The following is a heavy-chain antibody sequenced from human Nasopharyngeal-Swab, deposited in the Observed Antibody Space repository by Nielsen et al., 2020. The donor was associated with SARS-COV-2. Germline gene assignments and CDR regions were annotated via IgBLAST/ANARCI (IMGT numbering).Heavy chain of an antibody. CDR2: ISYDGSNK. J-gene: IGHJ6*02. D-gene: IGHD3-10*01. Sequence: GESLKISCAASGFTFSSYGMHWVRQAPGKGLEWVAVISYDGSNKYYADSVKGRFTISRDNSKNTLYLQMNSLRAEDTAVYYCARDLEGETTVLLWFGVYGMDVWGQGTTVTVSS. CDR3: ARDLEGETTVLLWFGVYGMDV. CDR1: GFTFSSYG. V-gene: IGHV3-30*03.